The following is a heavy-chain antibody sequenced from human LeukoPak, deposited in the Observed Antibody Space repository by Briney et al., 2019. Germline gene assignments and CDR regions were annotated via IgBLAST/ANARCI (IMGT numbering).Heavy chain of an antibody. CDR3: ARDRKSVGATSFDY. V-gene: IGHV1-69*04. J-gene: IGHJ4*02. CDR2: IIPILGIA. CDR1: GGTFSSYA. D-gene: IGHD1-26*01. Sequence: GASVKVSCKASGGTFSSYAISWVRQAPGQGLEWMGRIIPILGIANYAQKFQGRVTITADKSTSTAYMELRSLRSDDTAVYYCARDRKSVGATSFDYWGQGTLVTVSS.